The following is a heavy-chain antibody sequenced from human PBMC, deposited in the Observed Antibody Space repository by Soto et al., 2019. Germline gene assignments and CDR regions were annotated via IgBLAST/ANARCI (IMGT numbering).Heavy chain of an antibody. CDR3: ASKKLGYCSGGSCHPRDVPFDY. D-gene: IGHD2-15*01. Sequence: PSETLSLTCTVSGGSISSYYWSWIRQPPGKGLEWIGYIYYSGSTNYNPSLKSRVTISVDTSKNQFSLKLSSVTAADTAVYYCASKKLGYCSGGSCHPRDVPFDYWGQGTLVTVSS. CDR2: IYYSGST. V-gene: IGHV4-59*08. J-gene: IGHJ4*02. CDR1: GGSISSYY.